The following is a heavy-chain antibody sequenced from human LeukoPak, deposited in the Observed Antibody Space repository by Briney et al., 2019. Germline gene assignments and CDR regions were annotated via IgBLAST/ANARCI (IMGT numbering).Heavy chain of an antibody. Sequence: KTSETLSLTCTVSGGSISSSSYYWGWIRQPPGKGLEWIGSIYYSGSTYYNPPLKSRVTISVDTSKNQFSLKLSSVTAADTAVYYCARPHHYYDSSGYYYWGQGTLVTVSS. CDR1: GGSISSSSYY. V-gene: IGHV4-39*01. D-gene: IGHD3-22*01. CDR2: IYYSGST. J-gene: IGHJ4*02. CDR3: ARPHHYYDSSGYYY.